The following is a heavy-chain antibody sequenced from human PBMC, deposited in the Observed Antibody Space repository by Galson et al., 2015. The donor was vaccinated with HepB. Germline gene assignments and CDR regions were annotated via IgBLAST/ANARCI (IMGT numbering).Heavy chain of an antibody. J-gene: IGHJ4*02. CDR3: AREEGSGGSCYDY. D-gene: IGHD2-15*01. CDR2: ISSSSSYT. CDR1: GFTFSDYY. V-gene: IGHV3-11*05. Sequence: SLRLSCAASGFTFSDYYMSWIRQAPGKGLEWVSYISSSSSYTNYADSVKGRFTISRDNAKNSLYLQMNSLRAEDTAVYYCAREEGSGGSCYDYWGQGTLVTVSS.